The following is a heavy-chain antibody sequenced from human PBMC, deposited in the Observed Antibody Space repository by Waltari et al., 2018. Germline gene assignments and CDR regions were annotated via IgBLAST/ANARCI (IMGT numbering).Heavy chain of an antibody. D-gene: IGHD6-13*01. Sequence: QLVQSGAEVKKPGASVKVSCKASGYIFSNYGITWVRQAPGQGLEWMGWISGYNGDTKYEENLQGRVTMTTDTSTTTAYMEIRGLRSDDTAVYYCARDDVDSSSFGGFWGQGTLVTVSS. CDR2: ISGYNGDT. J-gene: IGHJ4*02. CDR1: GYIFSNYG. CDR3: ARDDVDSSSFGGF. V-gene: IGHV1-18*01.